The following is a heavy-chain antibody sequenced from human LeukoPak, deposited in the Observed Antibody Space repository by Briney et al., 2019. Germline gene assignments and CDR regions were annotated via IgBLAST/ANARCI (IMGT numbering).Heavy chain of an antibody. Sequence: GGSLRLSCAASGLIFSSSAMSWVRQAPGKGLEWVSAISNNGGYTYYADSVQGRFTISRDNSKNTLYLQMNSLRAEDTAVYYCTPVGATPPTFDYWGQGTLVTVSS. V-gene: IGHV3-23*01. D-gene: IGHD1-26*01. CDR1: GLIFSSSA. CDR2: ISNNGGYT. CDR3: TPVGATPPTFDY. J-gene: IGHJ4*02.